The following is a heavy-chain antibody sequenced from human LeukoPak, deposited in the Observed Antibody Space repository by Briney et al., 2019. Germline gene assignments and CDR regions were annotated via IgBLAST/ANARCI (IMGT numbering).Heavy chain of an antibody. CDR3: ARGGESSSLFWDD. J-gene: IGHJ4*02. Sequence: GGSLRLSCAASGFTFSSYWMHWVRQVPGKGLVWVSRINTDGSSTTYADSGRGRFTFSRDNAKNTLYLQMNSLRAEDTAVYYCARGGESSSLFWDDWGQGTLVTVSS. V-gene: IGHV3-74*01. CDR2: INTDGSST. CDR1: GFTFSSYW. D-gene: IGHD6-6*01.